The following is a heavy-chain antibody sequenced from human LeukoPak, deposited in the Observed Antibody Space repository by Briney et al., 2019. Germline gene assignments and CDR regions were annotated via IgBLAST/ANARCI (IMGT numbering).Heavy chain of an antibody. CDR2: IHTAGDT. Sequence: GGSLRLSCAASGFTFSTYDMHWVRQAPGKGLEWVSAIHTAGDTHYAVSVKGRFTISRQDGKNSLYLQMNSLGAGDTAVYYCARGTCGSSNRYEKIYALDVWGQGTTVTVSS. V-gene: IGHV3-13*01. CDR1: GFTFSTYD. J-gene: IGHJ6*02. D-gene: IGHD2-2*01. CDR3: ARGTCGSSNRYEKIYALDV.